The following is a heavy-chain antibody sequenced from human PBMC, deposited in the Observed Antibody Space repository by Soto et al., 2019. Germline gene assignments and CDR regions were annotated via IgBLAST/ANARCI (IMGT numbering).Heavy chain of an antibody. CDR3: AREWGLLPYYVMKV. CDR2: ISYTRRT. Sequence: ETLSLPWTLAGEPVTSGSYNWTWLRQPPGQGLEWIGYISYTRRTKYNPCLHSRVTISVSTSNQDFSLNLRCVTAPDTAVYFCAREWGLLPYYVMKVWGHGTAVTVSS. J-gene: IGHJ6*02. CDR1: GEPVTSGSYN. V-gene: IGHV4-61*03. D-gene: IGHD7-27*01.